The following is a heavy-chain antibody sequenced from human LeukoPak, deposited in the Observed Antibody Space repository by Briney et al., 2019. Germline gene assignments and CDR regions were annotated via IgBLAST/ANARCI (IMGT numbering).Heavy chain of an antibody. CDR2: ISGSGGSS. CDR3: AKPLRDAGSFNYPYFDF. Sequence: AGGSLRLSCAASGFTFTNYAMNWVRQAPGKGLEWVSAISGSGGSSSYADSVRGRFTISRDNSNNMLYLQMNSLRVEDTAVYYCAKPLRDAGSFNYPYFDFWGQGTLVTVSS. V-gene: IGHV3-23*01. D-gene: IGHD5-24*01. J-gene: IGHJ4*02. CDR1: GFTFTNYA.